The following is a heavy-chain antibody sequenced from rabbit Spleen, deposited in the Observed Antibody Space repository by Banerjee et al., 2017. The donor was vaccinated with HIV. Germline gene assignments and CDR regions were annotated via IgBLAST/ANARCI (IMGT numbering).Heavy chain of an antibody. D-gene: IGHD1-1*01. CDR2: IDAGSSGNT. V-gene: IGHV1S45*01. CDR3: ARDTSSSFSSYGMDL. Sequence: QEQLVESGGGLVQPEGSLTLTCTASGFSFSSSYYMCWVRQAPGKGLEWIACIDAGSSGNTYYASWAKGRFTISKTSSTTVTLQMTRLTAADTATYFCARDTSSSFSSYGMDLWGQGTLVTVS. CDR1: GFSFSSSYY. J-gene: IGHJ6*01.